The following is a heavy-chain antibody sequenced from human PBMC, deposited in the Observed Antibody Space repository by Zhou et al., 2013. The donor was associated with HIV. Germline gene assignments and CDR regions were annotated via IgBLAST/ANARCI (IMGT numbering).Heavy chain of an antibody. CDR3: ARDLFSGEGDYFDH. D-gene: IGHD3-10*01. Sequence: QVQLVQSGAVVKKPGASVKVSCKASGYTFNGYYMHWMRQAPGQGLEWMGYIDPNSGDTNIAQRFQGRVTMTRDTSIRTAYMDLSSLRSDDTAVYYCARDLFSGEGDYFDHWGQGTLVTVSS. J-gene: IGHJ4*02. V-gene: IGHV1-2*02. CDR2: IDPNSGDT. CDR1: GYTFNGYY.